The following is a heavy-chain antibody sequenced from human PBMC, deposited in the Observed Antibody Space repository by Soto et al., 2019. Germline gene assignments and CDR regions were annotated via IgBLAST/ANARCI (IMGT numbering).Heavy chain of an antibody. CDR3: ARQGFYGDYASNYFDP. D-gene: IGHD4-17*01. Sequence: ESLKVSCKGSGYKFSTYWIAWVRQMPGKGLEYMGIIYPGDSDTRYSPSFQGQVTFSADKSINTAYLQWRSLKASDTAMYYCARQGFYGDYASNYFDPWGQGTLVTVSS. CDR1: GYKFSTYW. CDR2: IYPGDSDT. V-gene: IGHV5-51*01. J-gene: IGHJ5*02.